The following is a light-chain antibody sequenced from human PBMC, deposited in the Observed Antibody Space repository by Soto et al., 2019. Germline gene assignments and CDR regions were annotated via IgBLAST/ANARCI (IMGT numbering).Light chain of an antibody. J-gene: IGLJ1*01. V-gene: IGLV2-14*01. CDR2: EVS. CDR3: SSYISCSIAYV. Sequence: QSALTQPASVSGSPGQSITMSCTGTSSDVGGYNYVSWYQQHPGQAPKLMIYEVSNRPSGVSNRFSGSKSGNTASLTISGLQVEDEDDSYCSSYISCSIAYVFGTGTKLTVL. CDR1: SSDVGGYNY.